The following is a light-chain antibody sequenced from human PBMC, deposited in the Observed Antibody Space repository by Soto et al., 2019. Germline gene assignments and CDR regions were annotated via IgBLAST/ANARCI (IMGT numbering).Light chain of an antibody. V-gene: IGKV1-6*01. CDR1: QDIRTE. CDR3: IQHFKYPRT. J-gene: IGKJ1*01. CDR2: GTF. Sequence: AIQMTQSPSSLSASVGDRVTITCRASQDIRTELGWYQQKPGKAPRLLIYGTFSLQSGVPSRFSGSGSGTDFTLTISSLQPDEFATYYCIQHFKYPRTLGQGTNVDIK.